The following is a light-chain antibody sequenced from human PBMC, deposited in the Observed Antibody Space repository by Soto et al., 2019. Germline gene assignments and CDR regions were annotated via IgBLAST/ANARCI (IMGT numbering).Light chain of an antibody. CDR1: QSVRDN. CDR2: RAS. CDR3: QQYYSTPIT. J-gene: IGKJ5*01. Sequence: EILLTQSAATLAVSPGEGATLFCRASQSVRDNLAWYQQKPGQAPRLLIYRASTRATGVPARFSGSGSGTDFTLTISSLQAEDVAVYYCQQYYSTPITFGQGTRLEIK. V-gene: IGKV3-15*01.